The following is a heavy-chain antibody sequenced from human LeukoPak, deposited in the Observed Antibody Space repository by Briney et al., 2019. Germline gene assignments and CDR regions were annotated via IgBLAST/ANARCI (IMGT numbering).Heavy chain of an antibody. CDR1: GFTFDDYG. D-gene: IGHD5-12*01. CDR2: INWSGGST. V-gene: IGHV3-20*04. J-gene: IGHJ4*02. Sequence: RAGGSLRLSCAASGFTFDDYGMSWVRQAPGKGLEWVSGINWSGGSTGYADSVKGRFSISRDNAENSLYLQMNSLRAEDTAVYYCARDRWGYSYGGDWGQGTLVTVSS. CDR3: ARDRWGYSYGGD.